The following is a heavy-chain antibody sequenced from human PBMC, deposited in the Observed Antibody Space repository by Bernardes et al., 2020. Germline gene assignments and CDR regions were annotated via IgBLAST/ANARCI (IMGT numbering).Heavy chain of an antibody. D-gene: IGHD6-13*01. CDR1: CYTFSSYG. CDR2: ISAYNGNT. J-gene: IGHJ4*02. CDR3: AVWIAAAGRGDY. V-gene: IGHV1-18*01. Sequence: SIESCWETLCYTFSSYGISWVRQDPGQGLEWMGWISAYNGNTNYAQKLQGRVTMTTDTSTSTAYMELRSLRSDDTAVYYCAVWIAAAGRGDYWGQGTLVTVSS.